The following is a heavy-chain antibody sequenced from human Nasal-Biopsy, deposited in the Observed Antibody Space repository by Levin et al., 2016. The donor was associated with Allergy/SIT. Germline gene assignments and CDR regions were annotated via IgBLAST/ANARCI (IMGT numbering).Heavy chain of an antibody. V-gene: IGHV4-59*13. J-gene: IGHJ4*02. CDR2: TSHTGST. CDR3: ARGGGTGSYDY. CDR1: GGSITNYY. Sequence: SETLSLTCAASGGSITNYYWTWLRQPPGKGLEWIGYTSHTGSTDYNPSLKSRVTISVDMSTNLFYLKLSSLTAADTAVYYCARGGGTGSYDYWGQGTLVTVSS. D-gene: IGHD3/OR15-3a*01.